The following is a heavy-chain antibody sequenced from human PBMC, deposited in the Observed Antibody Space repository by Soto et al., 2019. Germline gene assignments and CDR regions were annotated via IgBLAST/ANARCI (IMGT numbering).Heavy chain of an antibody. CDR2: IYYSGST. Sequence: QLQLQESGPGLVKPSQTLSLACTVSGGSFSSGGYYWSWIRQLPGKGLEWIGYIYYSGSTYYNPSLKSRFTISLDTSKNQFSLKLSSVTAEDTAVYYCARATSFSGHHGYWGQGTLVTVSS. D-gene: IGHD2-8*02. V-gene: IGHV4-31*03. CDR1: GGSFSSGGYY. CDR3: ARATSFSGHHGY. J-gene: IGHJ4*02.